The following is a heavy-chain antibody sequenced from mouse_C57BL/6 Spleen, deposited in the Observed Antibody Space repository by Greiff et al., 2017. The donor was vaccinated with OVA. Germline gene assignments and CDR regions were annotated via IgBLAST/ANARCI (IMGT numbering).Heavy chain of an antibody. Sequence: QVQLQQPGAELVKPGASVKMSCKASGYTFTSYWITWVKQRPGQGLEWIGDLYPGSGSTNYNEKLKSKATLTVDTSSSTAYMQRSSLTSEDSAVYYCARPYYYGSPYYAMDYWGQGTSVTVSS. CDR1: GYTFTSYW. CDR2: LYPGSGST. D-gene: IGHD1-1*01. CDR3: ARPYYYGSPYYAMDY. J-gene: IGHJ4*01. V-gene: IGHV1-55*01.